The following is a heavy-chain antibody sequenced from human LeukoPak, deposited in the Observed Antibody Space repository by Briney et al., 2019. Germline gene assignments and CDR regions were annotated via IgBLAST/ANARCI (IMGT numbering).Heavy chain of an antibody. CDR1: GFTFSDYY. CDR3: ARRSTAPLTRAFDI. CDR2: ISSSGSTI. J-gene: IGHJ3*02. Sequence: PGGSLRLSCAASGFTFSDYYMSWIRQAPGKGLEWVSYISSSGSTIYYADSVKGRFTISRDNAKNSLYLQMNSLRAEDTAVYYCARRSTAPLTRAFDIWGQGTMVTVSS. V-gene: IGHV3-11*01. D-gene: IGHD2-15*01.